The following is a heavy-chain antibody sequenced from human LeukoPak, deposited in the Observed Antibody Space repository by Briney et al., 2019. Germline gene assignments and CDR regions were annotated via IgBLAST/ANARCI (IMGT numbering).Heavy chain of an antibody. Sequence: GGSLRLSCEASGFTFSTYGMHWVRQAPGKGLEWVAGISNGGSYKYYADSVKGRFTISRDNSKNTLYLHMDSLRADDTAVYYCAKDDGVGATNNWFDPWGQGTLVTVSS. V-gene: IGHV3-30*18. D-gene: IGHD1-26*01. CDR1: GFTFSTYG. CDR3: AKDDGVGATNNWFDP. CDR2: ISNGGSYK. J-gene: IGHJ5*02.